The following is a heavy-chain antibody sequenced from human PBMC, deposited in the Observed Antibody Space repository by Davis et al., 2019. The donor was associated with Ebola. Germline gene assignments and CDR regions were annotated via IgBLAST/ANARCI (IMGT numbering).Heavy chain of an antibody. CDR3: AGGDSSGYFDY. CDR1: GFTFSSYS. D-gene: IGHD3-22*01. J-gene: IGHJ4*02. Sequence: PGGSLRLSCAASGFTFSSYSMNWVRQAPGKGLVWVSRINNDGTSTSYADSVKGRFTISRDNAKNTLYLQMNTLRAEDTAVYYCAGGDSSGYFDYWGQGTLVTVSS. V-gene: IGHV3-74*01. CDR2: INNDGTST.